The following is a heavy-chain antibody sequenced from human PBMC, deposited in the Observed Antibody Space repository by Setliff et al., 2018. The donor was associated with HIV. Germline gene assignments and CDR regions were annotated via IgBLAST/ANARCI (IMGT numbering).Heavy chain of an antibody. D-gene: IGHD3-3*01. CDR2: LYYSGST. V-gene: IGHV4-59*11. CDR1: GASITSHY. CDR3: ARDRSSDYNFWSGYQYYFDY. Sequence: PSETLSLTCTVSGASITSHYWNWIRQPPGKGLEWLGNLYYSGSTNYNPSLKSRISISVDTSKSQFSLKLTSLTAADTAVYYCARDRSSDYNFWSGYQYYFDYWGQGTLVTVSS. J-gene: IGHJ4*02.